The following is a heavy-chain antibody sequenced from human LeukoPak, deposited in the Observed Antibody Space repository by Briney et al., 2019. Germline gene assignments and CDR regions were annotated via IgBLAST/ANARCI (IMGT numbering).Heavy chain of an antibody. CDR2: INPNSGGT. J-gene: IGHJ3*02. CDR3: ARANYCGSTSCFRDAFDI. D-gene: IGHD2-2*01. Sequence: GASVKVSCKASGYTFTSYDINWVRQAPGQGLEWMGWINPNSGGTNYAQKFQGRVTMTRDTSISTAYMELSRLRSDDAAVYYCARANYCGSTSCFRDAFDIWGQGTMVTVSS. V-gene: IGHV1-2*02. CDR1: GYTFTSYD.